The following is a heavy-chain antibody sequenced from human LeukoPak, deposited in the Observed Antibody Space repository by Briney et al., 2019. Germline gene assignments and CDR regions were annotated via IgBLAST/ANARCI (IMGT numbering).Heavy chain of an antibody. CDR2: IYYSGST. CDR3: ASDIVVVPAAIPKGSAFDI. V-gene: IGHV4-39*07. J-gene: IGHJ3*02. Sequence: PSETLSLTCTVSGGSISSSSYYWGWIRQPPGKGLEWIGSIYYSGSTYYNPSLKSRVTISVDTSKNQFSLKLSSATAADTAVYYCASDIVVVPAAIPKGSAFDIWGQGTMVTVSS. CDR1: GGSISSSSYY. D-gene: IGHD2-2*02.